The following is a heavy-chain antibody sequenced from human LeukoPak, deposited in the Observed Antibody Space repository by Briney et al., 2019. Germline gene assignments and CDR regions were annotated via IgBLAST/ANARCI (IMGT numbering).Heavy chain of an antibody. CDR2: FYYSGST. Sequence: SETLSLTCTVSGGSISSGDYYWSWIRQPPGKGLEWIGYFYYSGSTYYNPSLKSRVTISVDTSKNQFSLKLSSVTAADTAVYYCARGGDYGGPYFDYWGQGTLVTVSS. CDR3: ARGGDYGGPYFDY. CDR1: GGSISSGDYY. J-gene: IGHJ4*02. V-gene: IGHV4-30-4*08. D-gene: IGHD4-23*01.